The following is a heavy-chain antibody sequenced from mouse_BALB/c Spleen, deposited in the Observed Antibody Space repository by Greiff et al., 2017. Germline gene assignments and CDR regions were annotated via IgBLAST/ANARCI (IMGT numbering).Heavy chain of an antibody. V-gene: IGHV5-6-5*01. J-gene: IGHJ3*01. CDR3: ARGGGNEVWFAY. Sequence: EVKLMESGGGLVKPGGSLKLSCAASGFTFSSYAMSWVRQTPEKRLEWVASISSGGSTYYPDSVKGRFTISRDNARNILYLQMSSLRSEDTAMYYCARGGGNEVWFAYWGQGTLVTVSA. CDR2: ISSGGST. CDR1: GFTFSSYA. D-gene: IGHD1-1*02.